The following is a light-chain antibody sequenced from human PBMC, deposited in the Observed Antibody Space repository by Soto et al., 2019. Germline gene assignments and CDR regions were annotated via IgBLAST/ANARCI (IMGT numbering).Light chain of an antibody. V-gene: IGKV3-15*01. J-gene: IGKJ1*01. CDR3: QQYDNWPRP. CDR2: GAS. Sequence: LSLATVSVTTRERATLSCRAIQSVSSNLAWYQQKPGQAPRLLIYGASTRATGIPARFSGSGSGTEFTLTISSLQSEDFAVYCCQQYDNWPRPFCQGSMVDIK. CDR1: QSVSSN.